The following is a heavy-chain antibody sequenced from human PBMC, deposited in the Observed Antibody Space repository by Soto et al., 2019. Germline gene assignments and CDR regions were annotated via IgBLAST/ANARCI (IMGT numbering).Heavy chain of an antibody. Sequence: ASVKVSCKASGYTFTSYGLSWVRQAPGQGLEWMGWISAYNGNRNYAQKVKGRVTMTTDTSTNTAYMELRSLRSDDTAVYYCARDQVGATGDYWGQGTLVTVPQ. CDR3: ARDQVGATGDY. CDR2: ISAYNGNR. D-gene: IGHD1-26*01. J-gene: IGHJ4*02. V-gene: IGHV1-18*01. CDR1: GYTFTSYG.